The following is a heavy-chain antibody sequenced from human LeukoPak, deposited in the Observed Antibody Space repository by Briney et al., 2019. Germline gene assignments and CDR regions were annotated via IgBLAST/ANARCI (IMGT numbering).Heavy chain of an antibody. V-gene: IGHV3-11*04. CDR3: ASSDWNDAFDI. CDR1: RFTLSDYY. Sequence: GGSVRDSRAASRFTLSDYYMSWIRQAPGKGLEWVSYISRSGSTIYYADSVKGRFTLSRDNAKNSLYLQMNSLRAGDRAVFYCASSDWNDAFDIWGQGTMVTVSS. D-gene: IGHD1-1*01. CDR2: ISRSGSTI. J-gene: IGHJ3*02.